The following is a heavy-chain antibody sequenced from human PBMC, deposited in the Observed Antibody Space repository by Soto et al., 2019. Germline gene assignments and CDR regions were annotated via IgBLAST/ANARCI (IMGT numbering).Heavy chain of an antibody. CDR3: AKDTPGYYDSSGYLGY. CDR1: GFTFSSYG. CDR2: ISYDGSNK. D-gene: IGHD3-22*01. V-gene: IGHV3-30*18. J-gene: IGHJ4*02. Sequence: GGSLRLSCAASGFTFSSYGMHWVRQAPGKGLEWVPVISYDGSNKYYADSVKGRFTISRDNSKNTLYLQMNSLRAEDTAVYYCAKDTPGYYDSSGYLGYWGQGTLVTVSS.